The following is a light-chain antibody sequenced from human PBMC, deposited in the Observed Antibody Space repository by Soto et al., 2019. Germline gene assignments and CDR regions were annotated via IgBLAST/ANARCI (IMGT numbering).Light chain of an antibody. V-gene: IGKV3-20*01. Sequence: EIVLTQSPGTLSLSPGERATLSCRASQSVTSSYLAWYQQKPGQAPRLLIYGASSRATGIPDRFSGSGSGTDFTLNINRLKPEDFAVYYCQQYGRSPRTFGQGTKLEIK. CDR2: GAS. J-gene: IGKJ2*01. CDR3: QQYGRSPRT. CDR1: QSVTSSY.